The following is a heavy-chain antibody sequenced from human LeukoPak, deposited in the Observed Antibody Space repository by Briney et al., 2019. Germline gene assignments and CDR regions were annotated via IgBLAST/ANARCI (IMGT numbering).Heavy chain of an antibody. D-gene: IGHD3-16*01. CDR2: ISSNGGST. V-gene: IGHV3-64*01. J-gene: IGHJ3*02. Sequence: GGSLRLSCAASGFTFSSYAMHWVRQAPGKGLEYVSAISSNGGSTYYANSVKGRFTISRDNSKNTLYLQMGSLRAEDMAVYYCARVGVGDLGDAFDIWGQGTMVTVSS. CDR3: ARVGVGDLGDAFDI. CDR1: GFTFSSYA.